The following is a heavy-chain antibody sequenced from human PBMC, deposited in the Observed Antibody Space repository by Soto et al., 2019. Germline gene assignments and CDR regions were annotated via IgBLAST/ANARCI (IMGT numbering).Heavy chain of an antibody. CDR3: ARRKLEMMYVGWFDP. CDR1: GDSISSRNW. J-gene: IGHJ5*02. D-gene: IGHD2-8*01. CDR2: IHHSGST. Sequence: QVQLQESGPGLVKPSETLSLTCAVSGDSISSRNWWSWVRQTPGKGLEYIGEIHHSGSTNYNPSLKSRVTMSVDKSKNQFSVNLNSVTAADTATYYCARRKLEMMYVGWFDPWGQGTLVTVSS. V-gene: IGHV4-4*02.